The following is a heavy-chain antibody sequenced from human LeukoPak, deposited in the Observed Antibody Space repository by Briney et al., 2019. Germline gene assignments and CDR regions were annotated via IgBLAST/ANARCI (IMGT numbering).Heavy chain of an antibody. CDR2: IYHSGST. D-gene: IGHD6-19*01. V-gene: IGHV4-38-2*01. J-gene: IGHJ4*02. Sequence: SETLSLTCAVSGYSISSDYYWGWIRQPPGKGLEWIGSIYHSGSTYYNPSLKSRVTISVDTSKNQFCLKLSSVTAADTVVYYCARLTAVALIDYWGQGTLVTVSS. CDR1: GYSISSDYY. CDR3: ARLTAVALIDY.